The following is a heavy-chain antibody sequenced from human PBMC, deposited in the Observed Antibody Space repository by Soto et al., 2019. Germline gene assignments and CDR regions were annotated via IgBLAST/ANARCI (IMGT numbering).Heavy chain of an antibody. D-gene: IGHD3-10*01. V-gene: IGHV1-69*13. J-gene: IGHJ3*02. CDR1: GGTLSSYA. Sequence: GASVKVPCKASGGTLSSYAISWVRQAPGQGLEWMGGIIPIFGTANYAQKFQGRVTITADESTSTAYMELSSLRSEDTAVYYCARDRGVYPRHHAFDIWGQGTMVTVSS. CDR3: ARDRGVYPRHHAFDI. CDR2: IIPIFGTA.